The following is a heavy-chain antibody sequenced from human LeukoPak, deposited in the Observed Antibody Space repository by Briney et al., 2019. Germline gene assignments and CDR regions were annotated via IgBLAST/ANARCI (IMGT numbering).Heavy chain of an antibody. D-gene: IGHD3-10*01. V-gene: IGHV3-7*03. CDR2: IKQDGSEK. J-gene: IGHJ4*02. Sequence: GGSLRLSCAASGFTFSSYWMSWVRQAPGKGLEWVANIKQDGSEKYYVDYVKGRFTISRDNAKNSLHLQMNSLRAEDTAVYYCAREGGLLWFGELTGPYYFDYWGQGTLVTVSS. CDR1: GFTFSSYW. CDR3: AREGGLLWFGELTGPYYFDY.